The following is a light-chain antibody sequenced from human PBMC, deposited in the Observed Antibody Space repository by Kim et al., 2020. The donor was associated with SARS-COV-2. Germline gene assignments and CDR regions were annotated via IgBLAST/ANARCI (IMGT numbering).Light chain of an antibody. CDR3: QQYHNWPPLT. J-gene: IGKJ4*01. Sequence: EIVLTQSPASLSVSPGERVTLTCRASQSVGNYIAWYQQKPGQAPTLLIYGASARATGLPARFSGSGSGTEFTLTITSLQSEDFAVYYCQQYHNWPPLTFGGGTKVDIK. CDR2: GAS. V-gene: IGKV3-15*01. CDR1: QSVGNY.